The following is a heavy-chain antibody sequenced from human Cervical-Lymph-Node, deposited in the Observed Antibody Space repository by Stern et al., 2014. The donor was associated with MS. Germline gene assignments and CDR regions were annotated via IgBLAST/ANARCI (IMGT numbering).Heavy chain of an antibody. CDR3: ARSSTVTPNAFDI. V-gene: IGHV4-30-2*01. D-gene: IGHD4-17*01. CDR2: IYHSGRT. J-gene: IGHJ3*02. Sequence: QVQLVESGSGLVKPSQTLSLTCAVSGGSISSGGYSWSWIRQPPGKGLEWIGYIYHSGRTYYNPSLKSRVTISVDRSKNQFSLKLSSVTAADTAVYYCARSSTVTPNAFDIWGQGTMVTVSS. CDR1: GGSISSGGYS.